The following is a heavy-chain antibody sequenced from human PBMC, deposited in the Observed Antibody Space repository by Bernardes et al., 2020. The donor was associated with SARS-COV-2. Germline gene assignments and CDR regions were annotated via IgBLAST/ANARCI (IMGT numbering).Heavy chain of an antibody. CDR1: GDSVSSTSGA. CDR2: TYFRSKWFN. Sequence: SQTLSLTCTISGDSVSSTSGAWSWIRQSPSTGLEWLGTTYFRSKWFNDYAVSVKSRITISPDTSKNQFSLQLKSVTPEDAGVYYCARASITVVPGPLGLGPGGYNYRGLDVWGQGTTVTVSS. J-gene: IGHJ6*02. D-gene: IGHD2-2*01. CDR3: ARASITVVPGPLGLGPGGYNYRGLDV. V-gene: IGHV6-1*01.